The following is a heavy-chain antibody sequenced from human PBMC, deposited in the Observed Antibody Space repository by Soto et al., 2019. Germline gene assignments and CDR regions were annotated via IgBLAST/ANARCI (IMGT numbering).Heavy chain of an antibody. D-gene: IGHD6-19*01. Sequence: GASVKVSCKASGGTYSSYTISWVRQAPGQGLEWMGWINPNSGGTNYAQKFQGWVTMTRDTSISTAYMELSRLRSDDTAVYYCASSIAVAGLGAFDIWGQGTMVTVSS. CDR1: GGTYSSYT. CDR2: INPNSGGT. V-gene: IGHV1-2*04. J-gene: IGHJ3*02. CDR3: ASSIAVAGLGAFDI.